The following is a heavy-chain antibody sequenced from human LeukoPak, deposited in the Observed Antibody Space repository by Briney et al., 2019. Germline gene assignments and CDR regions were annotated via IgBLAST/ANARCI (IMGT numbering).Heavy chain of an antibody. J-gene: IGHJ4*02. CDR3: ARVEQWLDPAYFDY. D-gene: IGHD6-19*01. CDR2: IYYSGST. V-gene: IGHV4-39*07. CDR1: GGSISSSSYY. Sequence: SETLSLTCTVSGGSISSSSYYWGWIRQPPGKGLEWIGSIYYSGSTYYNPSLKSRVTISVDTSKNQFSLKLSSVTAADTAVYYCARVEQWLDPAYFDYWGQGTLVTVSS.